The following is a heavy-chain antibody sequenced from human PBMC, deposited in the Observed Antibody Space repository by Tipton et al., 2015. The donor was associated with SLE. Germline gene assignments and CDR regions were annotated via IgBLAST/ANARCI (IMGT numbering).Heavy chain of an antibody. D-gene: IGHD6-13*01. Sequence: TLSLTCTVSGGSISSGGYYWSWIRQHPGKGLEWIGYIYYSGSTYYNPSLKSRVTISVDTSKNQFSLKLSSVTAADTAVYYCARRGGQQLRWYFDLWGRGTLVTVSS. CDR2: IYYSGST. V-gene: IGHV4-31*03. CDR1: GGSISSGGYY. J-gene: IGHJ2*01. CDR3: ARRGGQQLRWYFDL.